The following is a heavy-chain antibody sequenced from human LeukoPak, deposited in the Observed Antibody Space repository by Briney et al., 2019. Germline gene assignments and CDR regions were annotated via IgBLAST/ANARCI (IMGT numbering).Heavy chain of an antibody. CDR1: GFAFSNYA. Sequence: GGSLRLSCTTSGFAFSNYAMSWVRQAPGKGPEWVSGISGFNTYYADSVKGRFTIFRDNSKNVLYLQMDRLRAEDTAVYSCAKDVCTSPRCLLYFDSWSQGTLVTVSS. J-gene: IGHJ4*02. CDR2: ISGFNT. CDR3: AKDVCTSPRCLLYFDS. V-gene: IGHV3-23*01. D-gene: IGHD2-8*01.